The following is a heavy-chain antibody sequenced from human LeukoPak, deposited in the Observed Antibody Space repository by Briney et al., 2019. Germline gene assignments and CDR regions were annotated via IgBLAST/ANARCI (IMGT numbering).Heavy chain of an antibody. CDR3: ARNDIDSEYFQH. J-gene: IGHJ1*01. CDR2: IYHSGST. CDR1: GGSISSGGYS. Sequence: KPSQTLSLTCAVSGGSISSGGYSWSWIRQPPGKGLEWIGYIYHSGSTYYNLSLKSRVTISVDRSKNQFSLKLSSVTAADTAVYYCARNDIDSEYFQHWGQGTLVTVSS. V-gene: IGHV4-30-2*01. D-gene: IGHD3-9*01.